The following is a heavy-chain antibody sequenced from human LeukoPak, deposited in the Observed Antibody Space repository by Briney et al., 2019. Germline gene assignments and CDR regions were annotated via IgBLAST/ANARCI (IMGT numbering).Heavy chain of an antibody. V-gene: IGHV4-31*03. CDR2: IYYSGST. J-gene: IGHJ4*02. CDR3: ARGYGSGSYDY. CDR1: GGSISSGGYY. D-gene: IGHD3-10*01. Sequence: KPSQTLSLTCTVPGGSISSGGYYWSWIPQHPGKGLEWIGYIYYSGSTYYNPSLKSRVTMPVDTSKNQFSLKLSFVTAADTAVYYCARGYGSGSYDYWGQGTLVTVSS.